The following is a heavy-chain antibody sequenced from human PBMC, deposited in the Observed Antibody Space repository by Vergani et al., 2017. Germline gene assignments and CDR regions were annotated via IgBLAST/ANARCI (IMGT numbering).Heavy chain of an antibody. Sequence: QVQLVQSGAEVKKPGASVKVSCKASGYTFTGYYMHWVRQAPGQGLEWMGWINPNSGGTNYAQKFQGRVTMTRDTSISTAYMELSRLRSDDTAVYYCARVIIAGIAARPYDAFDIWGQGTMVTVSS. CDR1: GYTFTGYY. CDR2: INPNSGGT. D-gene: IGHD6-6*01. CDR3: ARVIIAGIAARPYDAFDI. V-gene: IGHV1-2*02. J-gene: IGHJ3*02.